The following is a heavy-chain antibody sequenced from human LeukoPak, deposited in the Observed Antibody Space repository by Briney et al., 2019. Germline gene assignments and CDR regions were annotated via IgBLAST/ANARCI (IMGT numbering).Heavy chain of an antibody. V-gene: IGHV1-69*13. Sequence: SVKVSCKASGGTFSSYAISWVRQAPGQGLEWMGGIIPIFGTANYAQKFQGRVTITADESTSTAYMELSSLRSEDTAVYYCARDNWNDGGYFDYWGQGTLVTVSS. CDR1: GGTFSSYA. D-gene: IGHD1-1*01. J-gene: IGHJ4*02. CDR3: ARDNWNDGGYFDY. CDR2: IIPIFGTA.